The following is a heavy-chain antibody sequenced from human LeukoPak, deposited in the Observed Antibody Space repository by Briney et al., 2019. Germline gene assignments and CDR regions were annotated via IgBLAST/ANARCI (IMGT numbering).Heavy chain of an antibody. CDR3: TTPPD. Sequence: GGSLRISCEASGITISNAWMSWFRQAPGKGLEWVGRIKSKSDGDTTDHAAPVKGRFTISRDDAKNTLYLQMNSLVSEDTGVYYCTTPPDWGQGTLVIVSS. CDR2: IKSKSDGDTT. CDR1: GITISNAW. V-gene: IGHV3-15*01. J-gene: IGHJ4*02.